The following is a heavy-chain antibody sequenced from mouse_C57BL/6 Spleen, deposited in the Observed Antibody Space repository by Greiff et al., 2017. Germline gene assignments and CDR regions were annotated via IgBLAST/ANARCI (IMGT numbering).Heavy chain of an antibody. Sequence: VKLQQPGAELVKPGASVKLSCKASGYTFTSYWMQWVKQRPGQGLEWIGEIDPSDSYTNYNQKFKGKATLTVDTSSSTAYMQLSSLTSEDSAVYYCARCDGYYSAMDYWGQGTSVTVSS. CDR2: IDPSDSYT. V-gene: IGHV1-50*01. J-gene: IGHJ4*01. CDR3: ARCDGYYSAMDY. D-gene: IGHD2-3*01. CDR1: GYTFTSYW.